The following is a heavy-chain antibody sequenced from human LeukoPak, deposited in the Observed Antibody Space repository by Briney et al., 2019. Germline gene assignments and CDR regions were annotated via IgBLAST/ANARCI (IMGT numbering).Heavy chain of an antibody. J-gene: IGHJ4*02. V-gene: IGHV3-23*01. CDR1: GFTYSSYV. CDR3: AKDGGGLYYYDSSGYYYRY. Sequence: GGSLTLSCAATGFTYSSYVMSWVRQAPGKGLEWVSAISGSGGSTYYADSVKGRFTISRDNSKNPLYLQMNSLRAEDTAVYYCAKDGGGLYYYDSSGYYYRYWGQGTLVTVSS. D-gene: IGHD3-22*01. CDR2: ISGSGGST.